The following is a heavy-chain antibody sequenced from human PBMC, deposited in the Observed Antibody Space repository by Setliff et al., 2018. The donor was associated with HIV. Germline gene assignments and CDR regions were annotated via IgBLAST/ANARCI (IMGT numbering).Heavy chain of an antibody. CDR1: GYSISSGYY. CDR3: ASPYYDSSDYSWVDAFDI. Sequence: PSETLSLTCAVSGYSISSGYYWGWIRQPPGKGLEWIGSMYHSGSTYYNPSLKSRVTISVDTSKNYFSLKLSYVTAADTAVYYCASPYYDSSDYSWVDAFDIWGQGTMVTVSS. J-gene: IGHJ3*02. D-gene: IGHD3-22*01. V-gene: IGHV4-38-2*01. CDR2: MYHSGST.